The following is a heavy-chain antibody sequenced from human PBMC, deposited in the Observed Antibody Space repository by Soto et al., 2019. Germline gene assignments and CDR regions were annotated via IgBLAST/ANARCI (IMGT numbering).Heavy chain of an antibody. J-gene: IGHJ6*02. D-gene: IGHD2-21*01. Sequence: LRLSCAASGFTFSSYAMHWVRQAPGKGLEWVAVISYDGSNKYYADSVKGRFTISRDNSKNTLYLQMNSLRAEDTAVYYCARGVMATTYYYYYYGMDVWGQGTTVTVS. CDR3: ARGVMATTYYYYYYGMDV. V-gene: IGHV3-30-3*01. CDR1: GFTFSSYA. CDR2: ISYDGSNK.